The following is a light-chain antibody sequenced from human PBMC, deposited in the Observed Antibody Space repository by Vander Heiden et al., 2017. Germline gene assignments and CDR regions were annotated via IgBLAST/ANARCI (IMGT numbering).Light chain of an antibody. Sequence: IQMTQSPSSLSASVGDRVTITCRATPGISNYLAWYQQKPGKVPKPLIYAASTLQSGLPSQFSCSGAGTGFTLTTSSLQPEDVATYYCQKYNSAPLTFGGGTKVEIK. CDR3: QKYNSAPLT. J-gene: IGKJ4*01. V-gene: IGKV1-27*01. CDR2: AAS. CDR1: PGISNY.